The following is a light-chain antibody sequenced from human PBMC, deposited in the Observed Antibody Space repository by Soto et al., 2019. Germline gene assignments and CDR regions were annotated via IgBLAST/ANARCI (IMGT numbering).Light chain of an antibody. V-gene: IGKV3-20*01. CDR2: GAS. J-gene: IGKJ1*01. CDR1: QSVSNNY. CDR3: QQYATSPLT. Sequence: EIVLTHFPGTLSFSPGERATLSCRASQSVSNNYLAWYQQKPGQAPRLVIFGASNRATGIPDRFSASGSGTEFTLTISRLEPEDVAVYYCQQYATSPLTFGHGTKVDIK.